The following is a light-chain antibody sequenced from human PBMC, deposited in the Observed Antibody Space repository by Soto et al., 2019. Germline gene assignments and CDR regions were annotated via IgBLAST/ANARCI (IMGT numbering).Light chain of an antibody. J-gene: IGKJ2*01. Sequence: DFQLTQPPSSLSASVGDRVTITCRASHSISSFLNWYQQKPGKAPRLLIYGASSLQRGVPSRFSGSGSGTEFTLTISSLQPEDFATYYCQQLSNSLMSTFGQGTHLEIK. V-gene: IGKV1-39*01. CDR2: GAS. CDR1: HSISSF. CDR3: QQLSNSLMST.